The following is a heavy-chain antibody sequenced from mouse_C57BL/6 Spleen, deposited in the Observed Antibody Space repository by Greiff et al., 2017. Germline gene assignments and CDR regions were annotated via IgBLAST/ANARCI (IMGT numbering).Heavy chain of an antibody. D-gene: IGHD2-5*01. CDR3: ARAYYSNYEDWYFDV. Sequence: EVQVVESGGGLVKPGGSLKLSCAASGFTFSSYAMSWVRQTPEKRLEWVATISDGGSYTYYPDNVKGRFTISRDNAKNNLYLQMSHLKSEYTAIYYCARAYYSNYEDWYFDVWGTGTTVTVSS. V-gene: IGHV5-4*01. J-gene: IGHJ1*03. CDR1: GFTFSSYA. CDR2: ISDGGSYT.